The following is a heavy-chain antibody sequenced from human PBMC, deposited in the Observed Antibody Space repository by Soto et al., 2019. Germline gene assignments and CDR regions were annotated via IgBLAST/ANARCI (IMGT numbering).Heavy chain of an antibody. Sequence: GESLKISCKGSGYNFANYWIGWVRQMSGKGLEWMGIIRPSNSDTQYSPTFQGQVTISADKSISTAYLQWSSLKASDTAMYYCAGGGVRGVITRTRDYYGMDVWGQGTTVTVSS. D-gene: IGHD3-10*01. V-gene: IGHV5-51*01. CDR1: GYNFANYW. CDR2: IRPSNSDT. J-gene: IGHJ6*02. CDR3: AGGGVRGVITRTRDYYGMDV.